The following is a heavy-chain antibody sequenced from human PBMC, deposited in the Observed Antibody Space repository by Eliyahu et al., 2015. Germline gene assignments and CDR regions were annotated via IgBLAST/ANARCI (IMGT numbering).Heavy chain of an antibody. Sequence: EVPLVESGGGLVQPGRSXRLXCTGSGFXXGXYALSXVRQAPGKGLGWVGFIRSKAYGGTTEYAASVKGRFIISRDDSKSIAFLYMNSLKTEDAAVYYCTRAPYSNYVNMDVWGEGTTVTVSS. D-gene: IGHD4-11*01. CDR1: GFXXGXYA. V-gene: IGHV3-49*04. J-gene: IGHJ6*03. CDR3: TRAPYSNYVNMDV. CDR2: IRSKAYGGTT.